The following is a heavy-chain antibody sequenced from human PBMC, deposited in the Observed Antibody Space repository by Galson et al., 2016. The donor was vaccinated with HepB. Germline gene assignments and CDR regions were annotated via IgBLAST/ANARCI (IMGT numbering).Heavy chain of an antibody. CDR3: ARGESVLRFLEWPMDV. D-gene: IGHD3-3*01. CDR2: IIPIFGTA. Sequence: SVKVSCKASGGTFNSYAISWVRQAPGQGLGWMGGIIPIFGTANYAQKFQGRVTIAADESTSTAYMDLSSLRSEDTAVYYCARGESVLRFLEWPMDVWGQGTTVTVSS. V-gene: IGHV1-69*13. CDR1: GGTFNSYA. J-gene: IGHJ6*02.